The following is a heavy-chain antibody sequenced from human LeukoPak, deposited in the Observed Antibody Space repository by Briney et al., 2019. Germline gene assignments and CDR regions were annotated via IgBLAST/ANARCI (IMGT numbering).Heavy chain of an antibody. Sequence: GGPLRLSCAASGFTFSDYYMSWIRQAPGKGLEWLSYISSSGTTIYYADSVKGRFTISRDNAKNSLYLQMNSLRAEDTAVYYCAKDYKERRWFGEFFNWGQGTLVTVSS. J-gene: IGHJ4*02. CDR1: GFTFSDYY. V-gene: IGHV3-11*01. CDR2: ISSSGTTI. CDR3: AKDYKERRWFGEFFN. D-gene: IGHD3-10*01.